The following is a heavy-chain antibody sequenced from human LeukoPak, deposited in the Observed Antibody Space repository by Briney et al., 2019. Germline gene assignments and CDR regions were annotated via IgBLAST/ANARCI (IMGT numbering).Heavy chain of an antibody. CDR1: GGSFSGYY. D-gene: IGHD1-26*01. Sequence: SETLSLTCTVYGGSFSGYYWSWIRQHPGRGLEWIGEINHSGGINYNTSLKSHLTISVDTSKNQFFLKLSSVTAADTAVYYCARARSGKWGFDYWGQGTLVTVSS. CDR3: ARARSGKWGFDY. V-gene: IGHV4-34*01. J-gene: IGHJ4*02. CDR2: INHSGGI.